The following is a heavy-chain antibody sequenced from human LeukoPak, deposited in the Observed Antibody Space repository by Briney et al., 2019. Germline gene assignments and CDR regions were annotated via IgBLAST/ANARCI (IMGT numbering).Heavy chain of an antibody. V-gene: IGHV4-38-2*02. J-gene: IGHJ4*02. CDR3: ARGLPGGQLSRYDY. Sequence: SETLSLTCSVSGYSISSGYYWGWIRQPPGKGLEWMGIIYQSGKTYCNPSLESRVTISVDTSKNQFSLKMNSMTAADTAMYYCARGLPGGQLSRYDYWGQGTPVTVSS. CDR1: GYSISSGYY. CDR2: IYQSGKT. D-gene: IGHD6-13*01.